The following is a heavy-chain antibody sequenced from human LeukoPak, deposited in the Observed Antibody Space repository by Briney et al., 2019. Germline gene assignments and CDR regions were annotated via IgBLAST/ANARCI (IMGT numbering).Heavy chain of an antibody. Sequence: SETLSLTCIVSGTSVNNYYWSWIRQPAGKGLEWIGRIYSSGSPNYNLSLTSRVSISVDKSKNQVSLKLESVTAADTAVYYCARERVGYDTSGRGPRFDSWGQGTLVTVSS. CDR2: IYSSGSP. CDR1: GTSVNNYY. J-gene: IGHJ4*02. V-gene: IGHV4-4*07. CDR3: ARERVGYDTSGRGPRFDS. D-gene: IGHD3-22*01.